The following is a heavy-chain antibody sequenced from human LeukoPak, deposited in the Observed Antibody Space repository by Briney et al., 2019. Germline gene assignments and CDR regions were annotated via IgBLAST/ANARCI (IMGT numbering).Heavy chain of an antibody. Sequence: GESLRLSCEATGFTFSSYSMNWVRQGPGKSLEWVASISGNSRDIYYADSLKGRVTISRDNAENTLYLHMNSLRAEDMAVYYCARDYYEFFHWGQGTLVTVSS. CDR2: ISGNSRDI. V-gene: IGHV3-21*01. CDR1: GFTFSSYS. D-gene: IGHD3/OR15-3a*01. CDR3: ARDYYEFFH. J-gene: IGHJ4*02.